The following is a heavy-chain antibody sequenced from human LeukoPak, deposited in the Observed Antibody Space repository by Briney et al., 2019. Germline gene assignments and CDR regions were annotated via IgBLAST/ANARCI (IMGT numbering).Heavy chain of an antibody. CDR1: GGSITNTNY. CDR2: VNLQGST. V-gene: IGHV4-4*02. CDR3: AREGGPYRPLDY. J-gene: IGHJ4*02. Sequence: SETLSLTCGVSGGSITNTNYWTWVRQPPGKGLVWIGEVNLQGSTNYNPSLMGRVAIAVDTSENHISLQLTSVTAADTAVYYCAREGGPYRPLDYSGQGTLVTVSS.